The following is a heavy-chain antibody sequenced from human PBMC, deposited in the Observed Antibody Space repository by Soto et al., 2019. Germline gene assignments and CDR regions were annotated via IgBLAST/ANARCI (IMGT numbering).Heavy chain of an antibody. CDR2: VSAYNGNT. CDR1: GYTFSNDA. D-gene: IGHD1-7*01. Sequence: QVQLVQSGAEGKKPGASVKVSCKASGYTFSNDAITRVRQAPGQGLEWLGWVSAYNGNTNNAQKCKGRVTMTTDTSKSTAYMEIRSMRYDYTAVYFCARASRYYWNYMMYWGQGTLVTVSS. CDR3: ARASRYYWNYMMY. J-gene: IGHJ4*02. V-gene: IGHV1-18*01.